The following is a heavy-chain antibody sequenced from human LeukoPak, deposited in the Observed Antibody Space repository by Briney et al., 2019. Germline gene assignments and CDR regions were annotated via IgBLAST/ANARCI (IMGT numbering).Heavy chain of an antibody. J-gene: IGHJ6*02. CDR2: IIPIFGTA. Sequence: SVKVPCKASGGTFSSYAISWVRQAPGQGLEWMGGIIPIFGTANYAQKFQGRVTITAGESTSTAYMELSSLRSEDTAVYYCARPISPSYYYDSSGYYYYYGMDAWGQGTTVTVSS. CDR1: GGTFSSYA. CDR3: ARPISPSYYYDSSGYYYYYGMDA. D-gene: IGHD3-22*01. V-gene: IGHV1-69*13.